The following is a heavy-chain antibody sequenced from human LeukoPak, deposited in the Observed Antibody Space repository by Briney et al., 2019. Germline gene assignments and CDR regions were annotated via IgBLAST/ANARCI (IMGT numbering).Heavy chain of an antibody. V-gene: IGHV4-4*07. CDR1: GGSISGYY. J-gene: IGHJ6*03. CDR2: IYTSGST. D-gene: IGHD3-3*01. Sequence: SETLSLSCTVSGGSISGYYWSWIRQPAGKGLEWIGRIYTSGSTNYNPSLKSRVTMSVDTSKNQFSLKLSSVTAADTAAYYCARTPWNYYMDVWGKGTTVTVSS. CDR3: ARTPWNYYMDV.